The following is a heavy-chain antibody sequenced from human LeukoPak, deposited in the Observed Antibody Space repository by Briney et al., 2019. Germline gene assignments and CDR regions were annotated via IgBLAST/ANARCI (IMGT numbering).Heavy chain of an antibody. CDR1: GGSITDYY. CDR2: MYYSGSA. CDR3: ARREQLGGSFDY. J-gene: IGHJ4*02. D-gene: IGHD6-6*01. Sequence: PAETLSLTCTVSGGSITDYYWSWIRHSSGKGLEWIGYMYYSGSAYYSPSLKTRVTISVDTSKNQFSLKLTSVTAADTAVYYCARREQLGGSFDYWGQGTLVTVS. V-gene: IGHV4-59*08.